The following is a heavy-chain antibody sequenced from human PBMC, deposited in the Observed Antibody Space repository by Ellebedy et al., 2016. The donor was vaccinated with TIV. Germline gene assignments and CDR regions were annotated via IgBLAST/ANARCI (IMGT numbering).Heavy chain of an antibody. CDR1: GFSFSNFW. V-gene: IGHV3-23*01. J-gene: IGHJ4*02. D-gene: IGHD4-17*01. Sequence: GESLKISCAAWGFSFSNFWMSWVRQAPGKGLEWVSAISGSGGSTYYADSVKGRFTISRDNSKNTLYLQMNSLRAEDTAVYYCARDDYGDYGISDYWGQGTLVTVSS. CDR2: ISGSGGST. CDR3: ARDDYGDYGISDY.